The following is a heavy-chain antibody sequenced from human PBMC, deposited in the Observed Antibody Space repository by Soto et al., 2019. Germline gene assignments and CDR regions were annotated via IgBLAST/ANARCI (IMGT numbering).Heavy chain of an antibody. CDR1: GGSISNSNW. J-gene: IGHJ4*02. CDR3: AHRPIVGAAI. CDR2: IYHTGST. D-gene: IGHD1-26*01. V-gene: IGHV4-4*02. Sequence: SETLSLTCVVFGGSISNSNWWTWVRQPPGKGLEWIGEIYHTGSTNYNSSLMSRVTISLDKPNNQFSLKLSSVTAADTAVYYCAHRPIVGAAIWGQGTLVTVSS.